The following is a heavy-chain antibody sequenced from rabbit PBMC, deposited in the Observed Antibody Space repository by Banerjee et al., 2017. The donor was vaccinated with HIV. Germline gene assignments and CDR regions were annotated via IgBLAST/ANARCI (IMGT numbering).Heavy chain of an antibody. CDR2: IDAGSSGDT. D-gene: IGHD4-1*01. Sequence: QEQLEESGGGLVKPEGSLTLTCKASGFDLTTYHYMCWVRQAPGKGLEWIACIDAGSSGDTVYATWAKGRFTISKASWTTVTLQMTSLTAADTASYFCARDLAGVIGWNFNLWGPGTLVTVS. J-gene: IGHJ4*01. CDR3: ARDLAGVIGWNFNL. V-gene: IGHV1S45*01. CDR1: GFDLTTYHY.